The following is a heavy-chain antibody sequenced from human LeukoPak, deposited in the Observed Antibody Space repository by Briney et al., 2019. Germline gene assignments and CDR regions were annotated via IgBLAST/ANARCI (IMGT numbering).Heavy chain of an antibody. Sequence: PSETLSLTCTVSGGSISSSAYYWSWIRQPPRKGLEWIGYIYYSGSTYYNPSLKSRVTISVDTSKNQFSLKLSSVTAADTAVYYCAREGSGSNYYYYGMDVWGQGTTVTVSS. J-gene: IGHJ6*02. CDR3: AREGSGSNYYYYGMDV. D-gene: IGHD3-22*01. CDR2: IYYSGST. CDR1: GGSISSSAYY. V-gene: IGHV4-30-4*01.